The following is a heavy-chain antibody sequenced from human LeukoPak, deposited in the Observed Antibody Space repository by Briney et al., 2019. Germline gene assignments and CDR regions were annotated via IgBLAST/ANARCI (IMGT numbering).Heavy chain of an antibody. CDR2: ISSSGSTI. CDR1: GFTFSSYE. D-gene: IGHD6-6*01. J-gene: IGHJ6*03. Sequence: GGSLRLSCAASGFTFSSYEMNWVRQAPGKGLEWVSYISSSGSTIYYADSVKGRFTISRDNAKNSLYLQMNSLRAEDTAVYYCARDRCSSSPYYYYYYMDVWGKGTTVTVSS. CDR3: ARDRCSSSPYYYYYYMDV. V-gene: IGHV3-48*03.